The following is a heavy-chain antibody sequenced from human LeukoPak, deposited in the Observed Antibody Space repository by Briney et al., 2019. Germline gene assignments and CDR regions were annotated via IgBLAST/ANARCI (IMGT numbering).Heavy chain of an antibody. CDR2: IYTSGST. CDR3: ARAEKVYYYYYMDV. Sequence: SETLSLTCTVSGGSISSYYWSWLRQPAGKGLEWIGRIYTSGSTNYNPSLKSRVTMSVDTSKNQFSLKLSSVTAADTAVYYCARAEKVYYYYYMDVWGKGTTVTVSS. J-gene: IGHJ6*03. V-gene: IGHV4-4*07. CDR1: GGSISSYY.